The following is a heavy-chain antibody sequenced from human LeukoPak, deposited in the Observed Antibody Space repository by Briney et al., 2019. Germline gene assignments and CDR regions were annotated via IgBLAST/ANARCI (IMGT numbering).Heavy chain of an antibody. CDR2: INNSGGST. CDR3: AKLWTIRVQIGDY. D-gene: IGHD5-12*01. V-gene: IGHV3-23*01. Sequence: GGSLRLSCAASGFTFSSYAMNWVRQAPGKGLAWVSGINNSGGSTYYADSVKGRFTISRDNSKNTLYLQMSSLRAEDTAVYYCAKLWTIRVQIGDYWGQGTLVTVSS. J-gene: IGHJ4*02. CDR1: GFTFSSYA.